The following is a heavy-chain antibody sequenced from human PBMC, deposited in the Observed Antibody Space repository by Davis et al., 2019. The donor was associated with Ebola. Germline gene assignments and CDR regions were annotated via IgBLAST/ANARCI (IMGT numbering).Heavy chain of an antibody. CDR2: IWYDGSNK. CDR1: GFTFSSYG. J-gene: IGHJ6*02. Sequence: PGGSLRLSCAASGFTFSSYGMHWVRQAPGKGLEWVAVIWYDGSNKYYADSVKGRFTISRDNSKNTLYLQMNSLRAEDTAVYYCARDGHHIVVVTAIRDGMDVWGQGTTVTVSS. V-gene: IGHV3-33*01. D-gene: IGHD2-21*02. CDR3: ARDGHHIVVVTAIRDGMDV.